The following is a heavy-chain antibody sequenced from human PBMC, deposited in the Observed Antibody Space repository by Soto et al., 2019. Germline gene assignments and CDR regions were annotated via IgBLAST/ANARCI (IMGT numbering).Heavy chain of an antibody. V-gene: IGHV3-48*01. CDR2: ISSSSSTI. CDR1: GFTFSSYS. Sequence: EVQLVESGGGLVQPGWSLRLSCAASGFTFSSYSMNWVRQAPGKGLEWVSYISSSSSTIYYADSVKGRFPIPRDNAKNYLYLQMISLRAEDTAVYYCARDGWELLRAWCDPWGQGTLVTVSS. CDR3: ARDGWELLRAWCDP. D-gene: IGHD1-26*01. J-gene: IGHJ5*02.